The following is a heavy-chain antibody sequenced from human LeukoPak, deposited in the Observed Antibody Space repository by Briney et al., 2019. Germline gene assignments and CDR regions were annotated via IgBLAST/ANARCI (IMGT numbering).Heavy chain of an antibody. CDR1: GGSISGGTYL. Sequence: SVTLSLTCTVSGGSISGGTYLWAWIRQPPGKGLEWIGSTSYTGSTNYNPSLKSRVTISVDTSKNQFSLKLRSVTAADTAVYYCAREGYSSNWYDYWGQGTLVTVRS. CDR3: AREGYSSNWYDY. CDR2: TSYTGST. V-gene: IGHV4-39*07. D-gene: IGHD6-13*01. J-gene: IGHJ5*01.